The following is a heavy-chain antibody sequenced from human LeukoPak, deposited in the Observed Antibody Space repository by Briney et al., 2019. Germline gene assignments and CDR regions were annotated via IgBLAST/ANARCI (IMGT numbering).Heavy chain of an antibody. CDR3: ARDKAVAGSYFDY. Sequence: GGSLRLSCAASGFTFSGSAMHWVRQAPGKGLEWVSYISSSSSTIYYADSVKGRFTISRDNAKNSLYLQMNSLRAEDTAVYYCARDKAVAGSYFDYWGQGTLVTVSS. CDR2: ISSSSSTI. CDR1: GFTFSGSA. J-gene: IGHJ4*02. D-gene: IGHD6-19*01. V-gene: IGHV3-48*01.